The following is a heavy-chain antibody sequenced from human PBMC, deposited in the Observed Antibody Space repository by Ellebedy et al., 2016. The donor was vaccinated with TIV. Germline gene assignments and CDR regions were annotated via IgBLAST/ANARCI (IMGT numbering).Heavy chain of an antibody. CDR3: ARTGIWGNAFDI. CDR2: INTNSGNP. J-gene: IGHJ3*02. D-gene: IGHD7-27*01. CDR1: GYTFASYG. V-gene: IGHV7-4-1*02. Sequence: AASVKVSCKASGYTFASYGVNWVRQAPGQGLEWMGWINTNSGNPTYAQAFTGRIVFSLDTSVSTAYLQISSLRAEDSAVSYCARTGIWGNAFDIWGQGTMVTVSS.